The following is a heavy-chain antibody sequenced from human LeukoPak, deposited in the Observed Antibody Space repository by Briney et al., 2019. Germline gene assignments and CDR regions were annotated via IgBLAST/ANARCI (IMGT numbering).Heavy chain of an antibody. CDR2: ISSSGSTI. J-gene: IGHJ4*02. CDR3: TRDQVSVAGTGIDY. CDR1: GFTFSSYQ. V-gene: IGHV3-48*03. Sequence: GGSLRLSCAASGFTFSSYQMNWVRQAPGKGLEWVSYISSSGSTIYYADSVKGRFTISRDNAKNSLYLQMNSLRAEDTAVYYCTRDQVSVAGTGIDYWGQGTLVTVSS. D-gene: IGHD6-19*01.